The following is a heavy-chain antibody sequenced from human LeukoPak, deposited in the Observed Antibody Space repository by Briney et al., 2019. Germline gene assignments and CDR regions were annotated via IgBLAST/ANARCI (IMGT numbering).Heavy chain of an antibody. CDR2: IYYSGST. D-gene: IGHD2-15*01. CDR3: AGGGGYCSGGSCYRWFDP. Sequence: SETLSITCTISGGTISSSYWSWIRQPPGKGLEWIGYIYYSGSTNYNPSLQSRVNLSVDKSDNQFSLKLSSVTAAGTAVYYCAGGGGYCSGGSCYRWFDPWGQGTLVTVSS. CDR1: GGTISSSY. J-gene: IGHJ5*02. V-gene: IGHV4-59*01.